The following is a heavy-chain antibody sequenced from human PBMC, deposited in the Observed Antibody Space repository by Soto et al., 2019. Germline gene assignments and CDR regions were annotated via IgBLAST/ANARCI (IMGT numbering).Heavy chain of an antibody. CDR2: IYYSGSG. CDR1: GGSISSSSYW. J-gene: IGHJ6*02. D-gene: IGHD3-22*01. V-gene: IGHV4-39*01. Sequence: PSETLSLTCSVSGGSISSSSYWWGWMREPAGKGVEWIGSIYYSGSGYYNPSLKTRITISVDTSKNQFSLKLSSVTPADTAVYHSTRQRLSPYYDTSRPSYYYYGMDVWAQGTTVTVSS. CDR3: TRQRLSPYYDTSRPSYYYYGMDV.